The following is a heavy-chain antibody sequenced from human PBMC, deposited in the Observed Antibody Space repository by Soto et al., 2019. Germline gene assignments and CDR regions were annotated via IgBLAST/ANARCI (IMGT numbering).Heavy chain of an antibody. CDR3: ERDVGYCCSGTCYREGFDP. V-gene: IGHV1-18*01. Sequence: QVQLVQSGAEVKKPGASVKVSCKASGYTFTTHGIIWVRQVPGQGLEWMGWVRGDNGHTNYAQSLKGRVTMTTDTATNTAYMELRSLGSDDTAVYYCERDVGYCCSGTCYREGFDPWGQGTLVTVSS. CDR2: VRGDNGHT. CDR1: GYTFTTHG. J-gene: IGHJ5*02. D-gene: IGHD2-15*01.